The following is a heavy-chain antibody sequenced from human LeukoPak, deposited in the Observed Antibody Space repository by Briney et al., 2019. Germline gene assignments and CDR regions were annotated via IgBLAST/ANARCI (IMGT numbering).Heavy chain of an antibody. D-gene: IGHD1-26*01. CDR2: ISYDGSNK. V-gene: IGHV3-30*03. CDR3: TAPDPPVGATMDY. CDR1: GFTFSSYG. Sequence: PGRSLRLSCAASGFTFSSYGMHWVRQAPGKGLEWVAVISYDGSNKYYADSVKGRFTISRDNSKNTLYLQMNSLRAEDTAVYYCTAPDPPVGATMDYWGQGTLVTVSS. J-gene: IGHJ4*02.